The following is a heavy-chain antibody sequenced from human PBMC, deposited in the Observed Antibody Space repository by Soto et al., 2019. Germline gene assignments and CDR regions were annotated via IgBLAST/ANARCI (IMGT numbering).Heavy chain of an antibody. J-gene: IGHJ2*01. CDR2: IYYSGST. Sequence: QLQLQESGPGLVKPSETLSLTCTVSGGSISSSSYYWGWIRQPPGKGLEWIGSIYYSGSTYYNPSLKSRVTISVDTSKNQFSLKLSSVTAADTAVYYCASGSYFRYFDLWGRGTLVTVSS. CDR3: ASGSYFRYFDL. D-gene: IGHD1-26*01. V-gene: IGHV4-39*01. CDR1: GGSISSSSYY.